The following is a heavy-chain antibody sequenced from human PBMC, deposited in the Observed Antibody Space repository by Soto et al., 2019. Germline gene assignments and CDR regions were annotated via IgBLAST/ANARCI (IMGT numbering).Heavy chain of an antibody. J-gene: IGHJ4*02. CDR2: INPNSVGT. CDR1: GYTFTGYY. V-gene: IGHV1-2*02. D-gene: IGHD5-18*01. CDR3: ARRTAMVRALYY. Sequence: ASVKVSCKASGYTFTGYYMHWVRQAPGQGLEWMGWINPNSVGTNYAQKFQGRVTMTRDTSISTAYMELSRLRSDDTAVYYCARRTAMVRALYYWGQGTLVTVSA.